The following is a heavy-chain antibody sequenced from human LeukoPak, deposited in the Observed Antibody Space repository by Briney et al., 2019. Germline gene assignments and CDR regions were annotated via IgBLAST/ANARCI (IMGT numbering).Heavy chain of an antibody. CDR2: ISGSGGST. CDR3: TTVGGYSYGPPYYFDY. CDR1: GFTFSSYA. D-gene: IGHD5-18*01. V-gene: IGHV3-23*01. J-gene: IGHJ4*02. Sequence: GGSLRLSCAASGFTFSSYAMSWVRQAPGKGLEWVSAISGSGGSTYYADSVKGRFTISRDNSKNTLYLQMNSLKTEDTAVYYCTTVGGYSYGPPYYFDYWGQGTLVTVSS.